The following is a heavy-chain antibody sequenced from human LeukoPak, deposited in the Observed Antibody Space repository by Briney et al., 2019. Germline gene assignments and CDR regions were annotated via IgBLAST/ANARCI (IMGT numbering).Heavy chain of an antibody. Sequence: SETLSLTCTVSGGSISSGSYYWSWIRQPAGKGLEWIGRIYTSGSTNYNPSLKSRVTISVDTSKNQFSLKLSSVTAADTAVYYCAREVPLVRTDYYYYYYMDVWGKGTTVTVSS. CDR2: IYTSGST. CDR1: GGSISSGSYY. D-gene: IGHD6-6*01. V-gene: IGHV4-61*02. J-gene: IGHJ6*03. CDR3: AREVPLVRTDYYYYYYMDV.